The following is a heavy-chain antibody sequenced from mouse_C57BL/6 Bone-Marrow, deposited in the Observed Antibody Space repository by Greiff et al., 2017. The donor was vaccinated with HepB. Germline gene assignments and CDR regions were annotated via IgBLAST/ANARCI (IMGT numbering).Heavy chain of an antibody. CDR1: GYTFTSYG. J-gene: IGHJ3*01. CDR3: ARCDYDGEWFAY. D-gene: IGHD2-4*01. V-gene: IGHV1-81*01. Sequence: QVQLQQSGAELARPGASVKLSCKASGYTFTSYGISWVKQRTGQGLEWIGEIYPRSGNTYYNEKFKGKATLTADKSSSTAYMELRSLTSEDSAVYFCARCDYDGEWFAYWGQGTLVTVSA. CDR2: IYPRSGNT.